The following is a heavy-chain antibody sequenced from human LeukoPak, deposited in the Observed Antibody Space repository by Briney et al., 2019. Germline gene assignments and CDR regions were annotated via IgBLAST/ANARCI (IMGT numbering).Heavy chain of an antibody. J-gene: IGHJ4*02. CDR3: TTLYSGAMDY. CDR1: GFTFSSHA. D-gene: IGHD1-1*01. V-gene: IGHV3-23*01. Sequence: GGSLRLSCAASGFTFSSHAMNWVRQAPGKGLEWVSSIGGIGASTYYADSVKGRFTISRDNSKNTLYLQMNSLRAEDTAVYYCTTLYSGAMDYWGQGTLVTVSS. CDR2: IGGIGAST.